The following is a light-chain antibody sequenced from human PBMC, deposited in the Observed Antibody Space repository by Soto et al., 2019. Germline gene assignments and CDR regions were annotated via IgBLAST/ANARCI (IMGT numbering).Light chain of an antibody. CDR1: SSDIGGYNY. Sequence: QSALTQPASVSGSPGQSITISCTGTSSDIGGYNYVSWYQQHPGKAPKLIIYEVSYRPSGVSNRFSASKSGNSASLTISGLQAEDEAFYYCNSFASSNSLVFGGGTKLTVL. CDR2: EVS. CDR3: NSFASSNSLV. V-gene: IGLV2-14*01. J-gene: IGLJ2*01.